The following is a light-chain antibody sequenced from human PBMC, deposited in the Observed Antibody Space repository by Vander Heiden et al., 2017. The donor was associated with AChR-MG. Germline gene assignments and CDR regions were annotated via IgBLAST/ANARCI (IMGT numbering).Light chain of an antibody. CDR1: QSVSNY. J-gene: IGKJ4*01. CDR3: QQCSNWPLT. Sequence: IALTQAPATLSSSPGERATISCRASQSVSNYLAWYQQKPGQVPRLLIYAASNRATGVPARFSGSGSGTDFTLTISSLEPEDVAVYYCQQCSNWPLTFGEGTKVEIK. CDR2: AAS. V-gene: IGKV3-11*01.